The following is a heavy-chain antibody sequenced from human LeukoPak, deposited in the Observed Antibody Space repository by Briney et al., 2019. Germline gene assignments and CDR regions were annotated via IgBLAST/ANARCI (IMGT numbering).Heavy chain of an antibody. V-gene: IGHV4-39*07. J-gene: IGHJ4*02. CDR3: ARGGTVVTAHFDY. Sequence: SETLSLTCTVSGGSISSSSYYWGWIRQPPGKGLEWIGSIYRSGSTYYNPSLKSRVTISVDTSKNQFSLRLSSVTAADTAVYYCARGGTVVTAHFDYWGQGTLVTVSS. CDR1: GGSISSSSYY. D-gene: IGHD3-22*01. CDR2: IYRSGST.